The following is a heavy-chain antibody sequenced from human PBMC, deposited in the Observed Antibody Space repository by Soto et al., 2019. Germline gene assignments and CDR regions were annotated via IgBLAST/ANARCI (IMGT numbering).Heavy chain of an antibody. D-gene: IGHD4-17*01. J-gene: IGHJ5*02. CDR1: GFTFSDYY. Sequence: KPGGSLRLSCAASGFTFSDYYMSWIRQAPGKGLEWVSYISSSGSTIYYADSVKGRFTISRDDAKNSLYLQMNSLRAEDTAVYYCARDHDYGDYYNWFDPWGQGTLVTVS. CDR3: ARDHDYGDYYNWFDP. V-gene: IGHV3-11*01. CDR2: ISSSGSTI.